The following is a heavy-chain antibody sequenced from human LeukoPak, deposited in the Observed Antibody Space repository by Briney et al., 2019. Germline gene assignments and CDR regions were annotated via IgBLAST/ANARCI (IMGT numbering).Heavy chain of an antibody. CDR1: GSSISSSSYY. CDR2: IYYSGST. D-gene: IGHD6-6*01. Sequence: SETLSLTCTVSGSSISSSSYYWGWIRQPPGKGLEWIGSIYYSGSTYYNPSLKSRVTISVDTSKNQFSLKLSSVTAADTAVYYCARPTIEYSSSSYFDYWGQGTLVTVSS. CDR3: ARPTIEYSSSSYFDY. V-gene: IGHV4-39*01. J-gene: IGHJ4*02.